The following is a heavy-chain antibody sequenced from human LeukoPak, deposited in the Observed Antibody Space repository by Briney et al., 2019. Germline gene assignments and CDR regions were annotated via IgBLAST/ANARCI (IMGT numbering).Heavy chain of an antibody. Sequence: GGTLRLSCAASGFTFSSYGMSWVRQAPGKGLEWVSSISGSGGRTYYADSVKGRFTISRDNSKNTLYLQMNSLRAEDTAIYYCAKEYTGTFSPFPSYFDNWGQGTLVTVSS. CDR1: GFTFSSYG. CDR2: ISGSGGRT. J-gene: IGHJ4*02. D-gene: IGHD1-26*01. V-gene: IGHV3-23*01. CDR3: AKEYTGTFSPFPSYFDN.